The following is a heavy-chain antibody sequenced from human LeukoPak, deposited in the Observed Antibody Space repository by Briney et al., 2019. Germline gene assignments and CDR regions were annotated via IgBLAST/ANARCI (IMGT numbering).Heavy chain of an antibody. CDR1: GGTFKNSA. V-gene: IGHV1-69*01. D-gene: IGHD3-10*01. CDR2: IIPIFGSA. CDR3: GISMMLRGGRHYYYYYMDV. Sequence: SLRASCKASGGTFKNSAISWVRQAPGQGLEWMGGIIPIFGSANSTQKFQDRVTVTADESTSTAYMELSSLRSEDTAVYYCGISMMLRGGRHYYYYYMDVWGKGTTVTVSS. J-gene: IGHJ6*03.